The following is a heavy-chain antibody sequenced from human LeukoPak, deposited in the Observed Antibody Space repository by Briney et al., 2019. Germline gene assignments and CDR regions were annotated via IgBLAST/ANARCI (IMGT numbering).Heavy chain of an antibody. CDR1: GYPFTGYY. CDR3: ARGDYYDSSCPGY. V-gene: IGHV1-18*04. CDR2: ISAYNGNT. D-gene: IGHD3-22*01. Sequence: GASVKVSCKASGYPFTGYYMHWVRQAPGQGLEWMGWISAYNGNTNYAQKLQGRVTMTTGTSTSTAYMELRSLRSDDTAVYYCARGDYYDSSCPGYWGQGTLVTVSS. J-gene: IGHJ4*02.